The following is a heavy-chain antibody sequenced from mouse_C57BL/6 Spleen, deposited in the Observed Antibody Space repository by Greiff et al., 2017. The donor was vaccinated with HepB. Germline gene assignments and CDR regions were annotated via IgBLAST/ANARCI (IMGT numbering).Heavy chain of an antibody. CDR2: ISDGGSYT. CDR3: ARGGSTMVTTGFAY. V-gene: IGHV5-4*01. D-gene: IGHD2-1*01. Sequence: EVQRVESGGGLVKPGGSLKLSCAASGFTFSSYAMSWVRQTPEKRLEWVATISDGGSYTYYPDNVKGRFTISRDNAKNNLYLQMSHLKSEDTAMYYWARGGSTMVTTGFAYWGQGTLVTVSA. CDR1: GFTFSSYA. J-gene: IGHJ3*01.